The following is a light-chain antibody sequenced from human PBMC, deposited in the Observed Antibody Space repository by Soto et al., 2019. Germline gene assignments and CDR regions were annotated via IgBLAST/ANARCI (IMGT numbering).Light chain of an antibody. Sequence: QSVLTQPPSASGSPGQSVTISCTGTSSDVGGYNYVSWYQQHPGKAPKLMIYEVSKRPSGVPARFSGSKSGNTASLTVSGLQAEDEADYYCSSYAGSSNYVFGTGTKLTVL. CDR1: SSDVGGYNY. CDR2: EVS. J-gene: IGLJ1*01. CDR3: SSYAGSSNYV. V-gene: IGLV2-8*01.